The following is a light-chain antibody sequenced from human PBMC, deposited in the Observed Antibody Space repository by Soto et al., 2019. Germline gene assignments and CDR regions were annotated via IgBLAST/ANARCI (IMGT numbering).Light chain of an antibody. J-gene: IGLJ2*01. V-gene: IGLV2-14*01. CDR3: CSYTTTSTYV. CDR1: SSDVGGYNY. CDR2: EVF. Sequence: QLVLTQPASVSGSPGQSITISCTGTSSDVGGYNYVSWYQQHPGKVPKLMIYEVFRRPSGISNRFSGSKSGNTASLTISGLQAEDEADYYCCSYTTTSTYVFGGGTKMTVL.